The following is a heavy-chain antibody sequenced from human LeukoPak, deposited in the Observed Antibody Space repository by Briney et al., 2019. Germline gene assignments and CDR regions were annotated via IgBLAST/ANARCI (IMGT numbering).Heavy chain of an antibody. J-gene: IGHJ6*03. CDR3: ARGVTARGFYYMDV. Sequence: GASVKVSCKASGYTFTGYYMHWVRQAPGQGLEWMGWINPNSGGTNYAQKFQGRVTMTRDTSISTAYMDLSRLRSDDTAVYYCARGVTARGFYYMDVWGKGTTVTISS. CDR1: GYTFTGYY. V-gene: IGHV1-2*02. D-gene: IGHD2-21*02. CDR2: INPNSGGT.